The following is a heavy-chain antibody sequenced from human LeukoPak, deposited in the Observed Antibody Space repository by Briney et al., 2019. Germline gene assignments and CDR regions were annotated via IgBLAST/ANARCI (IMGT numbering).Heavy chain of an antibody. CDR3: AKGVGFSTGWYYFEY. CDR1: GFTFSSYT. CDR2: ISGNGGST. J-gene: IGHJ4*02. V-gene: IGHV3-64*01. Sequence: GGSLRLSCAASGFTFSSYTIHWVRQAPGMGLEYVSAISGNGGSTYYANSVKGRFTISRDNSKNTLYLQMGSLRAEDMGVYYCAKGVGFSTGWYYFEYWGQGTLVTVSS. D-gene: IGHD6-19*01.